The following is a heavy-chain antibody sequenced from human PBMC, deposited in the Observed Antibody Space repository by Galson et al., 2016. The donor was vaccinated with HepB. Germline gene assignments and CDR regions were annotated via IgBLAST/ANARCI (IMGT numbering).Heavy chain of an antibody. CDR2: VDPADGET. CDR1: GYTVTELP. J-gene: IGHJ4*02. V-gene: IGHV1-24*01. D-gene: IGHD2-2*01. Sequence: SVKVSCKVSGYTVTELPIHWVRQAPGKGLEWMGGVDPADGETIYPQKFQGRVTMTEDTSTDTAYMEMSSLRSEDTAVYYCVTGYCSIITCYALQNWGQGTLVTVPS. CDR3: VTGYCSIITCYALQN.